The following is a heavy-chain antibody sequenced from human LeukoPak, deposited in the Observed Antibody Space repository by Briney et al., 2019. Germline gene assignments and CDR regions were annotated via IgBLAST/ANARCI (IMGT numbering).Heavy chain of an antibody. J-gene: IGHJ4*02. CDR1: GITFSVRW. D-gene: IGHD4-23*01. CDR3: ARDVNGGYFDY. Sequence: GGSLRLSCAVSGITFSVRWMTWVRQAPGKGLEWVANIKYDGSEKYYVESVKGRFTISRDNAKNSLFLQMNSLRVEDTAVYYCARDVNGGYFDYWGQGTLVTVSS. V-gene: IGHV3-7*01. CDR2: IKYDGSEK.